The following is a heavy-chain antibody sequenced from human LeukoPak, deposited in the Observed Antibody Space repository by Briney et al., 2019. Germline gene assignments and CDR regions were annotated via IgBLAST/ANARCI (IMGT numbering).Heavy chain of an antibody. J-gene: IGHJ4*02. Sequence: SETLSLTCTVSGGSISSSNYYWGWIRQPPGKGLEWIGYIYYSGSTYYNPSLKSRVTISVDTSKNQFSLKLSSVTAADTAVYYCAREDGGPFDYWGQGTLVTVSS. CDR2: IYYSGST. D-gene: IGHD4-23*01. CDR3: AREDGGPFDY. V-gene: IGHV4-30-4*08. CDR1: GGSISSSNYY.